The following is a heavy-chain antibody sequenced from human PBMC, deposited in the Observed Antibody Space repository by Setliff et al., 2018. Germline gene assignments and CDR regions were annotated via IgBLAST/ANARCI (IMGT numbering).Heavy chain of an antibody. D-gene: IGHD5-12*01. CDR2: MFSSGST. V-gene: IGHV4-59*11. CDR1: GASISVHY. J-gene: IGHJ4*02. Sequence: PSETLSLTCTVSGASISVHYWSWIRQTPGRGLEWIGYMFSSGSTNYNPSLKSRVTISVDTSKNQFSLKLSSVTPADTAMYYCARGGTFRYFDYWGQGTPVTVSS. CDR3: ARGGTFRYFDY.